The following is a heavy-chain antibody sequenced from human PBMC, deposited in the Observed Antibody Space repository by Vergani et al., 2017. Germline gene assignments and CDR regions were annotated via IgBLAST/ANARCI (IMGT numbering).Heavy chain of an antibody. D-gene: IGHD3-10*01. J-gene: IGHJ6*02. CDR2: ISYDGDRR. V-gene: IGHV3-30*18. Sequence: QVHLVESGGGVVQPGRSLTLSCVASGFSFRGHGMHWVRQAPGKGLEWVAMISYDGDRRDYGDFAKGRFTISRDNSKNSLYLQMNSLRAEDTALYYCAKDIXRGSGIQDYYGMDVWGQGTTVTVSS. CDR3: AKDIXRGSGIQDYYGMDV. CDR1: GFSFRGHG.